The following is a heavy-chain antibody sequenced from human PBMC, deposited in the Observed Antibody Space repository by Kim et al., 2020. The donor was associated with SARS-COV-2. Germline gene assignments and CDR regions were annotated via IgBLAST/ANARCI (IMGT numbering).Heavy chain of an antibody. Sequence: AQKFQGRVTMTRDTSTSTVYMELSSLRSEDTAVYYCASVYSSSWSPYFDYWGQGTLVTVSS. J-gene: IGHJ4*02. CDR3: ASVYSSSWSPYFDY. V-gene: IGHV1-46*01. D-gene: IGHD6-13*01.